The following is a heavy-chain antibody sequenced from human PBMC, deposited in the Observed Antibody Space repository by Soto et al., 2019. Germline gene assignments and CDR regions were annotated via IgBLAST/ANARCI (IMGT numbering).Heavy chain of an antibody. J-gene: IGHJ4*02. CDR2: ISAYNGNT. V-gene: IGHV1-18*01. D-gene: IGHD6-13*01. CDR1: GYTFASYG. CDR3: ARDGPGIAAAGTI. Sequence: GXSVKGSCKASGYTFASYGISWGRQAPGQGLEWMGWISAYNGNTNYSQKLQGRVTMTTDTSTSTAYMELRSLRSDDTAVYYCARDGPGIAAAGTIWGQGTLVTVSS.